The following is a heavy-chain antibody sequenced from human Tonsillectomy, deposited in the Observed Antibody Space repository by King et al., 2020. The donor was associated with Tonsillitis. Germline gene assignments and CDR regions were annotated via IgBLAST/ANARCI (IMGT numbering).Heavy chain of an antibody. V-gene: IGHV3-15*01. CDR2: IKSKGGVGTT. D-gene: IGHD3-22*01. CDR3: THDKTAHGAFDI. Sequence: VQLVESGGGLAKPGGSLTLSCVVSGSPFSDAGRRDAWMSWVRQAPGKGLELMGRIKSKGGVGTTDYAAPVKGRFTISRDDSKNTIFLQMNSLKTEDTARYYCTHDKTAHGAFDIWGQGTMVTVSS. CDR1: GSPFSDAGRRDAW. J-gene: IGHJ3*02.